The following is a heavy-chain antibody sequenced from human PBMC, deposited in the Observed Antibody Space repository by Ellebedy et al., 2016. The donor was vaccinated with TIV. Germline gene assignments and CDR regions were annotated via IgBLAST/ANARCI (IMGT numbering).Heavy chain of an antibody. V-gene: IGHV3-33*01. CDR1: GFTFSSYG. CDR3: AREVVHSGNFDS. J-gene: IGHJ4*02. Sequence: GGSLRLXXAASGFTFSSYGMHWVRQAPGKGLEWVAAIWNDGSNKYYADSVKGRFSIPRDNSENTLYLQMNSLRAEDTAVYYCAREVVHSGNFDSWGQGTLVTVSS. CDR2: IWNDGSNK. D-gene: IGHD2-2*01.